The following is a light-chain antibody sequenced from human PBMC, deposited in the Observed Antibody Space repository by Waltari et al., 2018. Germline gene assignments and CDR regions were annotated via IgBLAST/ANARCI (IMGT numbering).Light chain of an antibody. CDR2: EVS. CDR3: ASYAGNNNFV. J-gene: IGLJ1*01. CDR1: SSKIGAFNI. V-gene: IGLV2-8*01. Sequence: QSALTHPPSPSGSPGQSVPIPSTGPSSKIGAFNIASWYQKHPGKAPKPMISEVSKRPSGVPDRFSGSKSGNTASLTVSGLQAEDEADYYCASYAGNNNFVFGSGSKVTVL.